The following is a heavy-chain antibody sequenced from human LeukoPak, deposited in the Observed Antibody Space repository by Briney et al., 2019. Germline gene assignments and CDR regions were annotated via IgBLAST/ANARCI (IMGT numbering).Heavy chain of an antibody. J-gene: IGHJ4*02. D-gene: IGHD3-3*01. Sequence: SETLSLTCTVSGGSISSSSYYWGWIRQPPGKGLEWIGSIYYSGSTYYNPSLKSRVTISVDTSKNQFSLKLSSVTAADTAVYYCALTITIFGVVSDYWGQGTLVTISS. CDR2: IYYSGST. CDR3: ALTITIFGVVSDY. V-gene: IGHV4-39*01. CDR1: GGSISSSSYY.